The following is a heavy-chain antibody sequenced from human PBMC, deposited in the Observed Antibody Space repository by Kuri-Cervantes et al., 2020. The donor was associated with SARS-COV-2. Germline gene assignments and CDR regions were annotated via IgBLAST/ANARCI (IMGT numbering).Heavy chain of an antibody. Sequence: GGSLRLSCAASGFTCSSYGMHWVRQAPGKGLEGVAFIRYDGSNKYYADTVKGRFTISRDNAKNSLYLKMNSLGAEDTAVYYCARDRPIAAAGTGYMDVWGKGTTVTVSS. CDR2: IRYDGSNK. J-gene: IGHJ6*03. CDR1: GFTCSSYG. D-gene: IGHD6-13*01. V-gene: IGHV3-30*02. CDR3: ARDRPIAAAGTGYMDV.